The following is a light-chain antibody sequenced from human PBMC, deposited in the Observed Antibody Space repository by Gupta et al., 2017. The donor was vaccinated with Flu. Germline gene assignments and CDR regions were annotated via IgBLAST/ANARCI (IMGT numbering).Light chain of an antibody. CDR3: QVWNMIGV. J-gene: IGLJ2*01. Sequence: SYALTQPPSASAALGPTATITCGGDKIGTKNVHWYQQTPGQPLVLVHYRDTNRPSGIPERLSGSNAGNTATLTICRDEAGDEDYYYWQVWNMIGVFGGGTKLTVL. CDR2: RDT. CDR1: KIGTKN. V-gene: IGLV3-9*01.